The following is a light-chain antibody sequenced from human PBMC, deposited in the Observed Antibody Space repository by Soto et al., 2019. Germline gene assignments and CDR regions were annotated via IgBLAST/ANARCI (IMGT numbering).Light chain of an antibody. CDR1: QSVSSY. Sequence: DIQMTQSPSSLSASVGDRVTITCRASQSVSSYLNWYQQKPGKAPKLLIYAASSLQSGVPSRFSGSGFGTDFTLTISSLQPEDFATYYCQQSYTALTFGGGIKVEIK. V-gene: IGKV1-39*01. J-gene: IGKJ4*01. CDR2: AAS. CDR3: QQSYTALT.